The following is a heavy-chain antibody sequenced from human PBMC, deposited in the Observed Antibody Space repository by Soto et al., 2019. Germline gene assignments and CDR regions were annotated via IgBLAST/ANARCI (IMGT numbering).Heavy chain of an antibody. J-gene: IGHJ6*03. CDR1: GYTFTSYD. CDR3: ARDYGDLESGNYYYYMDV. Sequence: ASVKVSCKASGYTFTSYDINWVRQATGQGLEWMGWMNPNSGNTGYAQKFQGRVTMTRKTSISTAYMELSSLRSEDTAVYYCARDYGDLESGNYYYYMDVWGKGTTVTVSS. D-gene: IGHD4-17*01. V-gene: IGHV1-8*01. CDR2: MNPNSGNT.